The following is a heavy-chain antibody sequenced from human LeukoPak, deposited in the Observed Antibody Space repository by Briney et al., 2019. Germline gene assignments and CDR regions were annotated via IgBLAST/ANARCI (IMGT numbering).Heavy chain of an antibody. J-gene: IGHJ4*02. CDR3: VRRGPNNSGLDY. Sequence: GGSLRLSCAASGFTFSSYSFNWVRQAPGKGLEWVASITSTSSYIYYPDSVQGRFAFSRDNAKNLLYLQMNSLRAEDTAVFYCVRRGPNNSGLDYWGQGTLVTVSS. CDR2: ITSTSSYI. CDR1: GFTFSSYS. V-gene: IGHV3-21*01. D-gene: IGHD5-12*01.